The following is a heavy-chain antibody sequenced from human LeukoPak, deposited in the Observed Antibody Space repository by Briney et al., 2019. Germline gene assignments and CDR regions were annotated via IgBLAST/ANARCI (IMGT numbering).Heavy chain of an antibody. CDR3: AKDMTYNDGRWEFDL. J-gene: IGHJ5*02. Sequence: PGGSLRLSCVASGFSLSSYATSWFRQVPRKGLQWVAGIGAGGSDTYYQALVKGRITISKDTSKNTLYLQMNSLRDDDTAVYHCAKDMTYNDGRWEFDLWGQGTPVTVSS. D-gene: IGHD5-24*01. V-gene: IGHV3-23*01. CDR2: IGAGGSDT. CDR1: GFSLSSYA.